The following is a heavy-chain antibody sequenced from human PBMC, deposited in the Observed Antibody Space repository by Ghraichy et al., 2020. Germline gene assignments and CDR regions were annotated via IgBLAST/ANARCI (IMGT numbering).Heavy chain of an antibody. V-gene: IGHV3-21*01. CDR2: ISSSSSYI. Sequence: GGSLRLSCAASGFTFSSYSMNWVRQAPGKGLEWVSSISSSSSYIYYADSVKGRFTISRDNAKNSLYLQMNSLRAEDTAVYYCARDSAARNWFDPWGQGTLVTVSS. J-gene: IGHJ5*02. CDR3: ARDSAARNWFDP. CDR1: GFTFSSYS. D-gene: IGHD6-13*01.